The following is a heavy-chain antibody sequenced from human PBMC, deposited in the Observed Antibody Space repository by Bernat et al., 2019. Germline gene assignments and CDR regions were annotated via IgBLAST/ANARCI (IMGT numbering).Heavy chain of an antibody. Sequence: QVQMVESGGGVVQPGRSLRLSCAGSGFTFSSYGMHWVRQAPGKGLEWVAIISYDGSRQYYADSVKGRFIVSRDNSKNTVYLQMDSLRPEDTAVYYCAKAGTSIVQPVKISVQFDYWGQGALVTVSS. V-gene: IGHV3-30*18. CDR1: GFTFSSYG. D-gene: IGHD3-22*01. CDR3: AKAGTSIVQPVKISVQFDY. J-gene: IGHJ4*02. CDR2: ISYDGSRQ.